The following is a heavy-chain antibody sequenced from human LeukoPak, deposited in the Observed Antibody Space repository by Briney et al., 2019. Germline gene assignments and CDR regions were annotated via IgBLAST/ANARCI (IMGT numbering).Heavy chain of an antibody. CDR2: INPNSGGT. Sequence: GASVKVSCKASGYTFTGYYMHWVRQAPGQGLEWMGWINPNSGGTNYAQKFQGRVTLTRDTSISTAYMELSRLTSDDSAVYYCTSGYDSSDGSALDIWGQGTMVTVSS. CDR1: GYTFTGYY. CDR3: TSGYDSSDGSALDI. V-gene: IGHV1-2*02. D-gene: IGHD3-22*01. J-gene: IGHJ3*02.